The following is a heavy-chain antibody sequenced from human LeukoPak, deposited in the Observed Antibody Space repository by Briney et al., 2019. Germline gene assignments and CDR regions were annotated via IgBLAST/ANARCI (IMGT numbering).Heavy chain of an antibody. Sequence: GGSLRLSCAASGFTFSSYGMHWVRQAPGKGLEWVAFIRYDGSNKYYADSVKGRFTISRDNSKNTLYLQMNSLRAEDTAVYYCAKNQYSSSWYVGLDYWGQGTLVTVSS. CDR3: AKNQYSSSWYVGLDY. V-gene: IGHV3-30*02. CDR2: IRYDGSNK. CDR1: GFTFSSYG. D-gene: IGHD6-13*01. J-gene: IGHJ4*02.